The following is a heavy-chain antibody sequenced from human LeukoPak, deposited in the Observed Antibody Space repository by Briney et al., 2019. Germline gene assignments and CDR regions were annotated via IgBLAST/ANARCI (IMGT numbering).Heavy chain of an antibody. CDR1: GDSVSSNSAA. CDR3: AREYSSSPVFWFDP. D-gene: IGHD6-13*01. J-gene: IGHJ5*02. V-gene: IGHV6-1*01. CDR2: TYYRSKWYN. Sequence: SQTLSLTCAISGDSVSSNSAAWNWIRQSPSRGLEWLGRTYYRSKWYNDYAVSVKSRITINPDTSKNQSSLQLNSVTPEDTDVYYCAREYSSSPVFWFDPWGQGTLVTVSS.